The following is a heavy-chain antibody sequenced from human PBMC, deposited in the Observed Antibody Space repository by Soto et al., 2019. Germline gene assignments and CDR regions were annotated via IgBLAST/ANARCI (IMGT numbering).Heavy chain of an antibody. CDR1: GFTFSGSA. CDR2: IRSKANSYAT. Sequence: EVQLVESGGGLVQPGGSLKLSCAASGFTFSGSAMHWVRQASGKGLEWVGRIRSKANSYATAYAASLKGRFTISRDDSKNTAYLQMNSLKTEDTAVYYCTRHEAYCGGDCHKFDWFAPWGQGTLVTVSS. J-gene: IGHJ5*02. V-gene: IGHV3-73*02. D-gene: IGHD2-21*02. CDR3: TRHEAYCGGDCHKFDWFAP.